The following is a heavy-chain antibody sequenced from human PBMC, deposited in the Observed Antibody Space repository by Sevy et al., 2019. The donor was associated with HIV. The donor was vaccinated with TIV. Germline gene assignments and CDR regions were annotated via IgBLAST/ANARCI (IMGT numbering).Heavy chain of an antibody. CDR1: GVTVSSNF. V-gene: IGHV3-53*01. Sequence: GGSLRLSCTVSGVTVSSNFISWVRQAPGKGLEWVSVIWLTGATYYADSLKGRFTISSDNSKNTVCLDMSSLRADDTAVYFCARGKHVSDYYGSFDYWGQGTLLTVSS. J-gene: IGHJ4*02. CDR3: ARGKHVSDYYGSFDY. CDR2: IWLTGAT. D-gene: IGHD3-3*01.